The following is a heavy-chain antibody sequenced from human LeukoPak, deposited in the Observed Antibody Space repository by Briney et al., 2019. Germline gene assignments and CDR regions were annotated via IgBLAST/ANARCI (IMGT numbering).Heavy chain of an antibody. D-gene: IGHD1-26*01. CDR2: IYYSGST. J-gene: IGHJ3*02. Sequence: PSETLSLTCTVFGGSISSYYWSWIRQPPGKGLEWIGYIYYSGSTNYNPSLKSRVTISVDTSKNQFSLKLSSVTAADTAVYYCARVEWELTDAFDIWGQGTMVTVSS. CDR1: GGSISSYY. CDR3: ARVEWELTDAFDI. V-gene: IGHV4-59*01.